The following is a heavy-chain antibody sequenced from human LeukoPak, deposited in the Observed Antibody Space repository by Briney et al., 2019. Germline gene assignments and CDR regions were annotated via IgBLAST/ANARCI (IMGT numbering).Heavy chain of an antibody. Sequence: PGGSLRLSCTASGITFSGYWMSWVRQPPGKGLEWVANIKQAGSEKYYVDSVKGRFTISRDDAEKSVYLQMNSLRAEDTAVYYCASDGGPFDYWGQGTLVTVSS. V-gene: IGHV3-7*01. CDR2: IKQAGSEK. J-gene: IGHJ4*02. D-gene: IGHD3-16*01. CDR3: ASDGGPFDY. CDR1: GITFSGYW.